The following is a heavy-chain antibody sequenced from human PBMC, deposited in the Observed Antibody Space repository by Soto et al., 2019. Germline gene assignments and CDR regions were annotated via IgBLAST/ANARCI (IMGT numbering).Heavy chain of an antibody. J-gene: IGHJ4*02. CDR1: GFTFSSYA. V-gene: IGHV3-23*01. D-gene: IGHD3-3*01. Sequence: EVQLLESGGGLVQPGGSLRLSCAASGFTFSSYAMSWVRQAPGKGLEWVSAISGSGGSTYYADSVKGRFTISRDNSKNTLNLQMNSLRAEDTAVYYCAKDLGILEWLFPFDYWGQGTLVTVSS. CDR3: AKDLGILEWLFPFDY. CDR2: ISGSGGST.